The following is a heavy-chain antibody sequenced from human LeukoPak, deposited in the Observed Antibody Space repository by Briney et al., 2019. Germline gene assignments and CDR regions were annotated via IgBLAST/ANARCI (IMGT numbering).Heavy chain of an antibody. V-gene: IGHV3-21*01. J-gene: IGHJ4*02. Sequence: GGSLRLSCAAPGFTFSSYSMNWVRQAPGKGLEWVSSISSSSSYIYYADSVKGRFTISRDNAKNSLYLQMNSLRAEDTAVYYCARDAGGGNSGSDFDYWGQGTLVTVSS. CDR1: GFTFSSYS. D-gene: IGHD4-23*01. CDR2: ISSSSSYI. CDR3: ARDAGGGNSGSDFDY.